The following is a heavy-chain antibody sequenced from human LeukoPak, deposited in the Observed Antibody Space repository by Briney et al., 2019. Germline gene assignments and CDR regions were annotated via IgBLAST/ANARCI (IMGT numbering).Heavy chain of an antibody. CDR2: MNPNSGNT. CDR1: GYTFTSYD. V-gene: IGHV1-8*01. D-gene: IGHD6-13*01. J-gene: IGHJ2*01. CDR3: ARGSEQQRRKVVWYFDL. Sequence: GASVKVSCKASGYTFTSYDINWVRQATGQGLEWMGWMNPNSGNTGYAQKFQGRVTMTRNTSISTAYMELSSLRSEDTAVYYCARGSEQQRRKVVWYFDLWGRGTLVTVSS.